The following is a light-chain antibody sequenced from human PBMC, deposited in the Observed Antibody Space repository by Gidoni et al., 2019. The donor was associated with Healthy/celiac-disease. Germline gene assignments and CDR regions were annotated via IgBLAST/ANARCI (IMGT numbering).Light chain of an antibody. CDR3: QQYYSTPLA. CDR2: WAS. V-gene: IGKV4-1*01. J-gene: IGKJ1*01. CDR1: QSVLYSSNNKNY. Sequence: ILLPTSPTSLPVSLGERATINCKSSQSVLYSSNNKNYLAWYQQKPGQPPKLLIYWASTRESGVPDRFSGSGSGTDFTLTISSLQAEDVAVYYCQQYYSTPLAFGQGTKVEIK.